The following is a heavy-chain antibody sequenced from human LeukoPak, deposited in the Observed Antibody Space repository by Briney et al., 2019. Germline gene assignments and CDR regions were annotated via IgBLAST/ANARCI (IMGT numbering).Heavy chain of an antibody. V-gene: IGHV4-39*07. CDR1: GASIGASRYY. CDR2: IYYSGNT. J-gene: IGHJ4*02. CDR3: ATQDDFWSGYYDY. Sequence: SETLSLTCTVSGASIGASRYYWGWSRQPPGKGLEWIGNIYYSGNTYFNPSLKSRVTISVDTSKNQFSLKLSSVTAADTAVYYCATQDDFWSGYYDYWGQGTLVTVSS. D-gene: IGHD3-3*01.